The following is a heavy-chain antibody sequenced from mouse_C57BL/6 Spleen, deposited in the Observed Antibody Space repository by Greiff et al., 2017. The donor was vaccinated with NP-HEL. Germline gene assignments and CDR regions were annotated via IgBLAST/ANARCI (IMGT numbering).Heavy chain of an antibody. V-gene: IGHV14-4*01. D-gene: IGHD1-1*01. Sequence: VQLQQSGAELVRPGASVKLSCTASGFNIKDDYMHWVKQRPEQGLEWIGWIDPENGDTEYASKFQGKATITADTSSNTAYLQLSSLTSEDTAVYYCTTRRIYYYGSSLHYWGQGTTLTVS. J-gene: IGHJ2*01. CDR3: TTRRIYYYGSSLHY. CDR1: GFNIKDDY. CDR2: IDPENGDT.